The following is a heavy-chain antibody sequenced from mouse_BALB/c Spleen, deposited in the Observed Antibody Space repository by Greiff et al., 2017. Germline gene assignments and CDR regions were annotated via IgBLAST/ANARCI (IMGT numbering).Heavy chain of an antibody. CDR1: GYSFTGYT. D-gene: IGHD2-10*01. J-gene: IGHJ3*01. CDR2: INPYNGGT. V-gene: IGHV1-18*01. Sequence: EVHLVESGPELVKPGASMKISCKASGYSFTGYTINWVKQSHGKNLEWFGLINPYNGGTSYNQKFKGKATLTVDKSSSTAYMELLSLTSEDSAVYYCARSSYGNYVGGWFAYWGQGTLVTVSA. CDR3: ARSSYGNYVGGWFAY.